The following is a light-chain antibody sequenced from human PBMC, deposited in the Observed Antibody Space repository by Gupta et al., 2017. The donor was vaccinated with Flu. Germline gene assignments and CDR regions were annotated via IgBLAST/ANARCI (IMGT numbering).Light chain of an antibody. Sequence: SSQSYIYSANNKNYSTWYQQKPGQPPKLLIYWASTRESAVQDRFSGSGSGTDLTMTISSLPVEDVAVYYCLQYYRTPPSFGQGTKLEIK. CDR3: LQYYRTPPS. V-gene: IGKV4-1*01. J-gene: IGKJ2*03. CDR2: WAS. CDR1: QSYIYSANNKNY.